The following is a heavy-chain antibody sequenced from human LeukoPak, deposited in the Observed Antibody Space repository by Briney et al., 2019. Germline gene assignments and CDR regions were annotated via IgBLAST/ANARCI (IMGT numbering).Heavy chain of an antibody. V-gene: IGHV4-34*01. CDR3: ARFGNTVVTPGFGY. D-gene: IGHD4-23*01. Sequence: PSETLSLTCAVSGGSISSGGYSWSWIRQPPGKGLEWIGEINHSGSTNYNPSLKSRVTISVDTSKNQFSLKLSSVTAADTAVYYCARFGNTVVTPGFGYWGQGTLVTVSS. J-gene: IGHJ4*02. CDR1: GGSISSGGYS. CDR2: INHSGST.